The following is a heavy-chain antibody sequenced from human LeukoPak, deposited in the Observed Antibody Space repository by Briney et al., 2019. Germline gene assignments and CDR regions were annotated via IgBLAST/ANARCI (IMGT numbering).Heavy chain of an antibody. Sequence: ASVKVSCKASGYGFTDFYLHWARQAPGQGPEWMGWINPKSGGTNYAQKFQGRVTMTRDTSISTVYMELSRLISDDTALYYCVRDSRGGGSGFFDWGLGTLVTVSS. D-gene: IGHD3-16*01. CDR1: GYGFTDFY. J-gene: IGHJ4*02. CDR2: INPKSGGT. V-gene: IGHV1-2*02. CDR3: VRDSRGGGSGFFD.